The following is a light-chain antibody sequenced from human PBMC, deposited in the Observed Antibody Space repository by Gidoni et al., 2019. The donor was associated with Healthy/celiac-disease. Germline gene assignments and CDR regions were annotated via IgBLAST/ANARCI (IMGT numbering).Light chain of an antibody. V-gene: IGLV3-21*02. CDR3: QVWYSSSDHVV. CDR2: DDS. J-gene: IGLJ2*01. CDR1: NIGSKS. Sequence: SYVLTQPPSVSVATGQTARITCGGTNIGSKSVHWYQQKPGQAPVLVVYDDSDRPSGIPERFSGSNSGNTATLTISRVEAGDEADYYCQVWYSSSDHVVFGGGTKLTVL.